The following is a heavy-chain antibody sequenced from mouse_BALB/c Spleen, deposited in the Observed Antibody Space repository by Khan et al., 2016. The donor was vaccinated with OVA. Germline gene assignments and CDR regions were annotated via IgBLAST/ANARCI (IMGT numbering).Heavy chain of an antibody. CDR3: VNHDNRSDCFTY. V-gene: IGHV1-7*01. Sequence: QVQLQQSGAELAKPGESVSMSCTASGYTFTNYWMHWVKQRPGQGLEWIGDIKPSTDYTEYNQKFKNKATLTADKSYSTAFIKLTRQTSDDSALYYCVNHDNRSDCFTYWGQGTPVTVSA. CDR1: GYTFTNYW. J-gene: IGHJ3*01. CDR2: IKPSTDYT.